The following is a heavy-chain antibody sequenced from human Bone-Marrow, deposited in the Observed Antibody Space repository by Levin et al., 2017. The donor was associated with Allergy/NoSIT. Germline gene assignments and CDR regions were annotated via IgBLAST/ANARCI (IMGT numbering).Heavy chain of an antibody. CDR3: ARGRYCSGGSCSHPTNWFDP. CDR1: GFTFSSYG. J-gene: IGHJ5*02. D-gene: IGHD2-15*01. Sequence: GGSLRLSCAASGFTFSSYGMHWVRQAPGKGLEWVAVIWYDGSNKYYADSVKGRFTISRDNSKNTLYLQMNSLRAEDTAVYYCARGRYCSGGSCSHPTNWFDPWGQGTLVTVSS. V-gene: IGHV3-33*01. CDR2: IWYDGSNK.